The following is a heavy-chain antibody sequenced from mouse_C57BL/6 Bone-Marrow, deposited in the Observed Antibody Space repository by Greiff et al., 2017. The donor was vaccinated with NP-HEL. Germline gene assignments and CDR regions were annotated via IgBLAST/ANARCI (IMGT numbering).Heavy chain of an antibody. D-gene: IGHD2-1*01. V-gene: IGHV1-69*01. CDR3: ARNGNYDY. J-gene: IGHJ2*01. CDR1: GYTFTSYW. CDR2: IDPSDSYT. Sequence: QVQLQQPGAELVMPGASVKLSCKASGYTFTSYWMHWVKQRPGQGLEWIGEIDPSDSYTNYNQKFKGKSTLTVDKSSSTAYMQLSSLTSEDSAVYYSARNGNYDYWGQGTTLTVSS.